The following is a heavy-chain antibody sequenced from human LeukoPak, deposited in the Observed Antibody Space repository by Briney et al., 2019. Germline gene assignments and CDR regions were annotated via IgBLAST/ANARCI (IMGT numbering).Heavy chain of an antibody. Sequence: ASVKVSCKVSGYTLTESSMHWVRQAPGKGLEWMGGFDPEDGETIYAQKFQGRVTMTEDTSTDTAYMELSSLRSEDTAVYYCATVADILTGYPYFDYWGQGTLVTVSS. CDR2: FDPEDGET. J-gene: IGHJ4*02. CDR1: GYTLTESS. D-gene: IGHD3-9*01. V-gene: IGHV1-24*01. CDR3: ATVADILTGYPYFDY.